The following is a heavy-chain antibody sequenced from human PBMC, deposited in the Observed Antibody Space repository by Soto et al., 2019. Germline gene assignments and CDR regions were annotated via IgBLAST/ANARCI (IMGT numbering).Heavy chain of an antibody. CDR2: ISGDGGRT. CDR1: GFTFSSYT. D-gene: IGHD5-12*01. Sequence: EVQLLESGGGLVQPGGSLRLSCAASGFTFSSYTMNWVRQAPGKGLEWVSGISGDGGRTYYADSVKGRFTISRDNSKNTLYLQTNSLRGEDTAIYYCAKDLSGYSTFFGYWGQGTLVTVAS. V-gene: IGHV3-23*01. J-gene: IGHJ4*02. CDR3: AKDLSGYSTFFGY.